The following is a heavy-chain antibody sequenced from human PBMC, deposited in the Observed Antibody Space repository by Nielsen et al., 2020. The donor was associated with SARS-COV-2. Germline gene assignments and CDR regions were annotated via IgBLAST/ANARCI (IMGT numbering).Heavy chain of an antibody. CDR1: GGSISSGGYS. D-gene: IGHD3-16*01. J-gene: IGHJ3*02. CDR2: IYHSGRT. CDR3: ARGGRITFGGADDAFDI. V-gene: IGHV4-30-2*01. Sequence: LSCAVSGGSISSGGYSWGWIRQPPGKGLEWIGYIYHSGRTYYNPSLKSRVTISVDRSKNQFSLKLSSVTAADTAAYYCARGGRITFGGADDAFDIWGQGTMVTVSS.